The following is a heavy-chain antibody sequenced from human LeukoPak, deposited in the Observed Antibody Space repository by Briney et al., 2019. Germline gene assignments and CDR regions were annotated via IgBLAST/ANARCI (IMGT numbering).Heavy chain of an antibody. D-gene: IGHD1-20*01. CDR1: GYTFTSYD. V-gene: IGHV1-8*01. CDR2: MNPNSGNT. CDR3: ARGKSNWFYY. Sequence: GASVKVSCKASGYTFTSYDINWVRQGTGQGLEWMGWMNPNSGNTGYAQKFQGRVTMTRDTSISTAYMELSGLTSADTAVYYCARGKSNWFYYWGQGTLVTVCS. J-gene: IGHJ4*02.